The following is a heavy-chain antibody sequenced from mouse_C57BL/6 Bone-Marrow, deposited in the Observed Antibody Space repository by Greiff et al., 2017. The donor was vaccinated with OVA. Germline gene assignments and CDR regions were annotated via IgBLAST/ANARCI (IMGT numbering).Heavy chain of an antibody. CDR1: GFTFSDYG. CDR3: ARSHYYYGSSYDY. J-gene: IGHJ2*01. V-gene: IGHV5-17*01. D-gene: IGHD1-1*01. Sequence: DVKLVESGGGLVKPGGSLKLSCAASGFTFSDYGMHWVRQAPEKGLEWVAYISSGSSTIYYADTVKGRFTISRDNAKNTLFLQMTSLRSEDTAMYYGARSHYYYGSSYDYWGQGTTLTVSS. CDR2: ISSGSSTI.